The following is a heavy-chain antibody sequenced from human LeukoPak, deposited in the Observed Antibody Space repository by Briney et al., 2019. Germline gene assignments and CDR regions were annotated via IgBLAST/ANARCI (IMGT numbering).Heavy chain of an antibody. CDR1: GYTFTGYY. CDR2: INPNSGGT. J-gene: IGHJ5*02. CDR3: ARLYCYDNSGYKYNWFDP. D-gene: IGHD3-22*01. Sequence: ASVKVSCKASGYTFTGYYMHWVRQAPGQGLEWMGWINPNSGGTDYAQNFQGRVTMTRDTSISTAYMELIRLRPDDTAVYYCARLYCYDNSGYKYNWFDPWGQGTLVTVSS. V-gene: IGHV1-2*02.